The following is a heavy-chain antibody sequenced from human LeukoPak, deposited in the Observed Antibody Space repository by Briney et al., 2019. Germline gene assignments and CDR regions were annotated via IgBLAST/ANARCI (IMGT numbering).Heavy chain of an antibody. J-gene: IGHJ6*03. D-gene: IGHD5-18*01. CDR1: GFTFSNSW. V-gene: IGHV3-7*03. CDR3: ARGVHGIQLWYDYYYYYMDV. Sequence: GGSLRLSCAASGFTFSNSWMSWVRQAPGRGLEWVASINQHGSQIHYVDSVKGRFTISRDDAKNSLYLEMSSLRSEDTAVYYCARGVHGIQLWYDYYYYYMDVWGKGTTVTVSS. CDR2: INQHGSQI.